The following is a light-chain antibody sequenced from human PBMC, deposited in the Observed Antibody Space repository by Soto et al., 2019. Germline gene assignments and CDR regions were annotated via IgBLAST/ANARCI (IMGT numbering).Light chain of an antibody. J-gene: IGLJ3*02. CDR1: SSDIGYYNY. Sequence: QSALAQPASVSGSPGQSITISCSGTSSDIGYYNYVSWYQQHPGKAPKLVLYEVSNRPSGISNRFSGSKSGNTASLTISGLQAEDEGDYYCSSSRRNRDVLFGGGTKLTVL. CDR3: SSSRRNRDVL. V-gene: IGLV2-14*01. CDR2: EVS.